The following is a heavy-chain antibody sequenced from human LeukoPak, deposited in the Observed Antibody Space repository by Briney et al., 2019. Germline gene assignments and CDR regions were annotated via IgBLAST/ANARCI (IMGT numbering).Heavy chain of an antibody. D-gene: IGHD5-12*01. Sequence: GRSLRLSCAASGFTFSSYAMHWVRQAPGKGLEWVAVISYDGSNKYYADSVKGRFTISRDNSKNTLYLQMNSLRAEDTAVYYCARDNGYSGYDPNYFDYWGQGTLVTVSS. J-gene: IGHJ4*02. CDR1: GFTFSSYA. V-gene: IGHV3-30-3*01. CDR3: ARDNGYSGYDPNYFDY. CDR2: ISYDGSNK.